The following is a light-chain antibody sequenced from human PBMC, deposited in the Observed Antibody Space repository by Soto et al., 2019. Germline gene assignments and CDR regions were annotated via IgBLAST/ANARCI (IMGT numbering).Light chain of an antibody. CDR2: EVS. Sequence: QSALTQPGSVSGSPGQSITISCTGTSSDVGAYDYVSWYQQNPGKAPKLIISEVSDRPSGVSNRFSGSKSGNTASLTISGLQPEDEADYFCSSYTTTNTLWVFGGGTKLTVL. J-gene: IGLJ3*02. CDR1: SSDVGAYDY. V-gene: IGLV2-14*01. CDR3: SSYTTTNTLWV.